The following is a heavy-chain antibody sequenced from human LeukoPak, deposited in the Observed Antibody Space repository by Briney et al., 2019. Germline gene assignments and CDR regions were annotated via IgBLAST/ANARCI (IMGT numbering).Heavy chain of an antibody. D-gene: IGHD5-24*01. J-gene: IGHJ5*02. CDR3: ARDRRGGTKMTRGFDP. V-gene: IGHV4-34*01. CDR2: INHSGST. Sequence: SETLSLTCAVYGGSFSDYYWTWIRQPLGKGLEGMGEINHSGSTNYNPPLKSRLTISADTSKNQFSMELNSVTAADTAVYYCARDRRGGTKMTRGFDPWGQGTLVTVSS. CDR1: GGSFSDYY.